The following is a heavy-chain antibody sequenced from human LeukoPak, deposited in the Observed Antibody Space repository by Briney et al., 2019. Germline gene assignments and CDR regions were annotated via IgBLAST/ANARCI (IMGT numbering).Heavy chain of an antibody. D-gene: IGHD6-13*01. CDR2: ISGSGGST. CDR3: AKSVSSSSWYYYYYYMDV. Sequence: PGGSLRLSCAASGFTFSSYAMSWVRQAPGKGLEWVSAISGSGGSTYYADSVKGGFTISRDNSKNTLYLQMNSLRAEDTAVYYCAKSVSSSSWYYYYYYMDVWGKGTTVTVSS. J-gene: IGHJ6*03. V-gene: IGHV3-23*01. CDR1: GFTFSSYA.